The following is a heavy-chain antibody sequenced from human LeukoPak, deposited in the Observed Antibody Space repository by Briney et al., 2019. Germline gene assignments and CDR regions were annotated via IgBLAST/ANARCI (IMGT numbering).Heavy chain of an antibody. Sequence: GGSLRLSWAASVFTFSSYCMNWVRQAARKGLEWVSYISSSRRTIYYADSAKGRFTISRDNAKNSLYLEMNRLRAEGTAVYYCARELRTRGYSGYVWDWGQGTLVTVSS. CDR1: VFTFSSYC. V-gene: IGHV3-48*01. D-gene: IGHD5-12*01. J-gene: IGHJ4*02. CDR2: ISSSRRTI. CDR3: ARELRTRGYSGYVWD.